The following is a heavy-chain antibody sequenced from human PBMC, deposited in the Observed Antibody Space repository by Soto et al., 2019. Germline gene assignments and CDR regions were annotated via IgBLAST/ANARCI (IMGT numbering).Heavy chain of an antibody. J-gene: IGHJ4*02. D-gene: IGHD3-16*01. CDR3: GSGPLPFGDFTPPSFDS. CDR2: IYYSGTT. Sequence: QVQLQESGPGLVKPSQTLSLTCTVSGGSISSSGYYWSWIRQHPGKGLEWIGYIYYSGTTYYNPSRKRGLIISVDTSETDLSLKLGYVTAAYTPVFFVGSGPLPFGDFTPPSFDSGGQETLVPLS. V-gene: IGHV4-31*03. CDR1: GGSISSSGYY.